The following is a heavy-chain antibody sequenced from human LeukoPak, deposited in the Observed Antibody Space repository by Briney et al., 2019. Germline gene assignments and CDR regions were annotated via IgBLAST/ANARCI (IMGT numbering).Heavy chain of an antibody. CDR3: ARAYYDSSGLAYYFDY. D-gene: IGHD3-22*01. Sequence: PGGSLRLSCAASGFTFSSYSMNWVRQAPGKGLEWVSYISSSGSTIYYADSVKGRFTISRDNAKNSLYLQMNSLRAEDTAVYYCARAYYDSSGLAYYFDYWGQGTLVTVSS. J-gene: IGHJ4*02. CDR1: GFTFSSYS. CDR2: ISSSGSTI. V-gene: IGHV3-48*04.